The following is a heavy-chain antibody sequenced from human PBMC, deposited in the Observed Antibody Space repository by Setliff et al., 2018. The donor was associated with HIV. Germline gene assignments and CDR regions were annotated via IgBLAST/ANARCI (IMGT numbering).Heavy chain of an antibody. V-gene: IGHV4-59*11. J-gene: IGHJ4*02. CDR1: GGSISSHF. CDR3: ARGTLYYDYVWGTPFPFDY. D-gene: IGHD3-16*01. Sequence: SETLSLTCTVSGGSISSHFWSWIRQPPGKGLEWIGSTYYSGSTNYNPSLKSRVTISVVTSKNQFSLKLSSVTAADAAVYYCARGTLYYDYVWGTPFPFDYWGQGTLVTVSS. CDR2: TYYSGST.